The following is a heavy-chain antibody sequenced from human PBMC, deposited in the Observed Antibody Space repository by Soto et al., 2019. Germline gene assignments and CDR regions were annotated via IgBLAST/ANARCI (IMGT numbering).Heavy chain of an antibody. CDR2: IIPIFGTA. D-gene: IGHD6-13*01. V-gene: IGHV1-69*13. CDR3: ATHAHLRQKLVSSTYYYYYYGMDV. Sequence: SVKVSCKASGGTFSSYAISWVRQAPGQGLEWMGGIIPIFGTANYAQKFQGRVTITADESTSTAYMELSSLRSEDTAVYYCATHAHLRQKLVSSTYYYYYYGMDVWGQGTTVTVSS. J-gene: IGHJ6*02. CDR1: GGTFSSYA.